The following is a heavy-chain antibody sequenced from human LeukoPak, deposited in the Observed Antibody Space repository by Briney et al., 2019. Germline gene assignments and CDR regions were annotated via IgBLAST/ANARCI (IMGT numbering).Heavy chain of an antibody. CDR1: GGSIGSYY. CDR2: IYYSGST. CDR3: ARADGYNYPFDN. J-gene: IGHJ4*02. V-gene: IGHV4-59*01. D-gene: IGHD5-24*01. Sequence: PSETLSLTCTVSGGSIGSYYRSWIRQPPGKGLEWIGYIYYSGSTNYNPSLKSRVTISLDTSKNQFSLKLTSVTAADTAVYYCARADGYNYPFDNWGQGTLVTVSS.